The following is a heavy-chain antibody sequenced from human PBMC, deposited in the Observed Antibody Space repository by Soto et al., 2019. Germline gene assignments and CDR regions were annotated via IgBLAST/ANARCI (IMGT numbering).Heavy chain of an antibody. D-gene: IGHD2-15*01. CDR3: ARGDREDIAVVIGVRPGEYGVDV. Sequence: QVQLVESRGGVVQPGRSLRLSCAASGFTFRNYAMHWVRQAPGKGLECVAVISYDGGNKFYRDYVKGRFTISRDNSKNTLYLQINSLRYEDTAVYYCARGDREDIAVVIGVRPGEYGVDVWGQGTTVTVSS. CDR2: ISYDGGNK. J-gene: IGHJ6*02. V-gene: IGHV3-30-3*01. CDR1: GFTFRNYA.